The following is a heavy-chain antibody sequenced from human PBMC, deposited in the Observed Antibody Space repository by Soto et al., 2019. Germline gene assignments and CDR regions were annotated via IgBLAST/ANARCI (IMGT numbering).Heavy chain of an antibody. V-gene: IGHV1-18*01. J-gene: IGHJ3*02. D-gene: IGHD5-12*01. CDR3: AARWLRSGAFDI. Sequence: ASVKVSCKASGYTFTSYGISWVRQAPRQGLEWMGWISAYNGNTNYAQKLQGRVTMTTDTSTSTAYMELRSLRSDDTAVYYCAARWLRSGAFDIWGQGTMVTASS. CDR1: GYTFTSYG. CDR2: ISAYNGNT.